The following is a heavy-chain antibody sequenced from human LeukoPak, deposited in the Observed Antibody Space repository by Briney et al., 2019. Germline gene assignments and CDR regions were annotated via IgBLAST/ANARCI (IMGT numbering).Heavy chain of an antibody. V-gene: IGHV3-23*01. CDR3: ARVPGGSYVSPNDYYFDY. J-gene: IGHJ4*02. CDR1: GFTFSTYA. D-gene: IGHD1-26*01. Sequence: GGSLRLSCAASGFTFSTYAMSWVRQAPGKGLEWVSGISGSGGSTYYADSVKGRFTISRDNSKNTLYLQMNSLRAEDTAVYYCARVPGGSYVSPNDYYFDYWGQGTLVTVSS. CDR2: ISGSGGST.